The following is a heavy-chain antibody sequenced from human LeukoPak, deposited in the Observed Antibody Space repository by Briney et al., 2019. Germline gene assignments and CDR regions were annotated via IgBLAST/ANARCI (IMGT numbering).Heavy chain of an antibody. CDR3: ARYFSSGQFKWFDP. Sequence: SHTPYLTRAGSGDATSSGGYSWSSIRRPLGHSLKRIGSAYYGGSAYYNPSLKSRVTIAVDRSKNQFSLTLNSVTAADTAVYYCARYFSSGQFKWFDPWGQGTLVTVSS. J-gene: IGHJ5*02. D-gene: IGHD2/OR15-2a*01. CDR1: GDATSSGGYS. CDR2: AYYGGSA. V-gene: IGHV4-30-2*01.